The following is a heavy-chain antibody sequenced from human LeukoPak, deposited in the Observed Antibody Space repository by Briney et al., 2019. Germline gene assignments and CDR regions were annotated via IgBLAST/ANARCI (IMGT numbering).Heavy chain of an antibody. V-gene: IGHV4-59*01. CDR1: GGSISSYY. D-gene: IGHD3-22*01. CDR2: IYYSGST. J-gene: IGHJ3*02. Sequence: SETLSLTCTVSGGSISSYYWSWIRQPPGKGLEWIGYIYYSGSTNYNPSPKSRVTISVDTFKIQFSLKLSSVTAADTAVYYCARGNTYYYDSSGRFSYAFDIWGQGRMVTVSS. CDR3: ARGNTYYYDSSGRFSYAFDI.